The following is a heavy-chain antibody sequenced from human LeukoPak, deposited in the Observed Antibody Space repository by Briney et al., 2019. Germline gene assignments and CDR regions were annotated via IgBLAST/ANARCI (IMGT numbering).Heavy chain of an antibody. J-gene: IGHJ4*02. CDR2: LSYDGGNK. Sequence: GGSLRLSCAASGFTFSSYAIHWVRQAPGKGLEWVAVLSYDGGNKYYADSVKGRFTISRDNSKDTLYLQMNSLRAEDTAVYYCARDGYYSGWYPGGGYLDYWGQGTLVTVSS. CDR1: GFTFSSYA. CDR3: ARDGYYSGWYPGGGYLDY. V-gene: IGHV3-30*14. D-gene: IGHD6-19*01.